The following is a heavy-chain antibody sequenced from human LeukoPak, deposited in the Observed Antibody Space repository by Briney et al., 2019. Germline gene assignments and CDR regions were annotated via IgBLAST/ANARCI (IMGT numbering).Heavy chain of an antibody. V-gene: IGHV4-39*07. CDR2: IYYSGST. D-gene: IGHD6-13*01. CDR1: GGSISSSSYY. Sequence: SETLSLTCTVSGGSISSSSYYWGWIRQPPGKGLEWIGSIYYSGSTYYNPSLKSRVTISVDTSKNQFSLKLSSVTAADTAVYYCARQVGGIAAAGPDYWGQGTLVTVSS. J-gene: IGHJ4*02. CDR3: ARQVGGIAAAGPDY.